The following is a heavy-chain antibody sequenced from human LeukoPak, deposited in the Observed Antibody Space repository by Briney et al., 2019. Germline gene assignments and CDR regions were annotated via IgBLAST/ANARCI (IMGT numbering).Heavy chain of an antibody. J-gene: IGHJ5*02. V-gene: IGHV3-48*01. CDR3: ARDPVHRIGGYQSPNWFDP. CDR2: ISSSSSTI. D-gene: IGHD2-15*01. CDR1: GFTFSSYA. Sequence: GGSLRLSCAASGFTFSSYAMNWVRQAPGKGLEWVSYISSSSSTIYYADSVKGRFTISRDNAKNSLYLQMNSLRAEDTAVYYCARDPVHRIGGYQSPNWFDPWGQGTLVTVSS.